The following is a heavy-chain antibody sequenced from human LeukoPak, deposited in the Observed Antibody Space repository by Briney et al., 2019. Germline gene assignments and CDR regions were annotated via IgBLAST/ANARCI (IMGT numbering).Heavy chain of an antibody. D-gene: IGHD6-13*01. Sequence: GESLKISCKGSGYSFTNYWIGWVRQMPGKGLEWMGIIYPGDSDSRNSPSFQAQVSISADKSINTAYLQWSSLKASDTAMYYCAGLSVIAADGTHYFDYWGQGTLVTVSS. V-gene: IGHV5-51*01. CDR2: IYPGDSDS. CDR3: AGLSVIAADGTHYFDY. CDR1: GYSFTNYW. J-gene: IGHJ4*02.